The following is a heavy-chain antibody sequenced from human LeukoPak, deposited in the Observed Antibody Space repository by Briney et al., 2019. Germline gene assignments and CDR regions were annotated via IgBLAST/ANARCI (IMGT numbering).Heavy chain of an antibody. V-gene: IGHV3-9*01. CDR3: AKDSSGYFDY. J-gene: IGHJ4*02. Sequence: PGGSLRLSCAASGFTFSSYAMSWVRQAPGKGLEWVSGISWNSGSIGYADSVKGRFTISRDNAKNSLYLQMNSLRAEDTALYYCAKDSSGYFDYWGQGTLVTVSS. CDR2: ISWNSGSI. D-gene: IGHD2-15*01. CDR1: GFTFSSYA.